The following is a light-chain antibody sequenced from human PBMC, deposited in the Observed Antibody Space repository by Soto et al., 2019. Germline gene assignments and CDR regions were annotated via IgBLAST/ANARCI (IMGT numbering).Light chain of an antibody. J-gene: IGKJ5*01. CDR3: QFYGSSPPIT. Sequence: EVVMRQSPATLSVSPGEGATLSCRASQGIGDTLAWYYQQAGQAPRLLIYDAFTRATGISDRFSGSGSETDFTLTISRLEPEDFGMYYCQFYGSSPPITFGQGTRLEIK. V-gene: IGKV3-20*01. CDR1: QGIGDT. CDR2: DAF.